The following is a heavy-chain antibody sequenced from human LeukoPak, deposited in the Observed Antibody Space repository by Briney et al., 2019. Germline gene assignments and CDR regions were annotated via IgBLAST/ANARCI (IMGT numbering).Heavy chain of an antibody. CDR2: ISAQHGQT. CDR1: GYSEIFYD. V-gene: IGHV1-18*01. CDR3: AGSLGYCTSNVCYLKY. D-gene: IGHD2-8*01. J-gene: IGHJ4*02. Sequence: ASVKVSCKTSGYSEIFYDITWVRQVAGQGVEWMGWISAQHGQTEYAPNSQDRVTTTTDTYTNTAYMELRSLRSDDTAVYYCAGSLGYCTSNVCYLKYWGQGTLVTVSS.